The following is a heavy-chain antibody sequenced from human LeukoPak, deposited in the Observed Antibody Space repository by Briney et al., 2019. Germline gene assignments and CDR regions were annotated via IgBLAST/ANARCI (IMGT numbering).Heavy chain of an antibody. V-gene: IGHV4-59*01. J-gene: IGHJ3*02. CDR1: GGYISGYY. Sequence: PSETLSLTCSVSGGYISGYYWTWIRQSPGKGLEWIGNMFYSGNTNYNPSLKSRVTMAVDTSKNQFSLKLRSVTAADTAVYYCARGRFLEWFDAFDIWGQGTMVTVSS. CDR3: ARGRFLEWFDAFDI. CDR2: MFYSGNT. D-gene: IGHD3-3*01.